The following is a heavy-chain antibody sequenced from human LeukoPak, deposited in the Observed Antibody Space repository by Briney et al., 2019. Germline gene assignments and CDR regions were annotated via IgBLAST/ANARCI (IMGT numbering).Heavy chain of an antibody. J-gene: IGHJ4*02. Sequence: GGCLRLSRAVSVFTPSNYWMSWVRHARGRGREWVANIKQEGREKNTVDSPKGRLTISRDNAKNSMYLQMNSLRAADTAIYYCAKPSRRGEDYFDYWGQGTLVTVSS. CDR1: VFTPSNYW. V-gene: IGHV3-7*01. CDR2: IKQEGREK. CDR3: AKPSRRGEDYFDY. D-gene: IGHD7-27*01.